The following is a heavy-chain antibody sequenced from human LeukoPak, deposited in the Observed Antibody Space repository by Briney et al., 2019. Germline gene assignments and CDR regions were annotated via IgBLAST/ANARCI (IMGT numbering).Heavy chain of an antibody. CDR1: GGSISSGSYF. CDR3: ARLYSTGPFDY. D-gene: IGHD6-25*01. J-gene: IGHJ4*02. CDR2: IYTTGST. V-gene: IGHV4-61*09. Sequence: SETLSLTCSVSGGSISSGSYFWSWIRQPAGKGLECIGHIYTTGSTNYSPSLKSRVTISIDTSKNQFSLKLSSVTAADTAVYYCARLYSTGPFDYWGQGTLVTVSS.